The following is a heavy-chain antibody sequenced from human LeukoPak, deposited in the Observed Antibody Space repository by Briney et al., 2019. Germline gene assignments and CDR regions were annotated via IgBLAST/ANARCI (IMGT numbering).Heavy chain of an antibody. CDR2: ITPSID. J-gene: IGHJ4*02. CDR3: VWSSTWEKRFYLDQ. CDR1: GFNFSSEA. D-gene: IGHD6-6*01. Sequence: GGSLRLSCAASGFNFSSEAMSWIRKIPGKGLEWVGRITPSIDEYAAPVKGRFSISRDDSKSMVYLQMSSLVTDDTAVYYCVWSSTWEKRFYLDQWGQGTLVTVSS. V-gene: IGHV3-15*01.